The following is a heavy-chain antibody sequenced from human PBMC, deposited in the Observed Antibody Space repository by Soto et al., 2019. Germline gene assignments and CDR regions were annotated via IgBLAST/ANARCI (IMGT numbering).Heavy chain of an antibody. CDR3: ARLQAAAGDNDLTFDY. V-gene: IGHV5-51*01. CDR2: IYPGDSDT. D-gene: IGHD6-13*01. J-gene: IGHJ4*02. CDR1: GYSFTSYW. Sequence: GESLKISCKGSGYSFTSYWIGWVRQMPGKGLEWMGIIYPGDSDTRYSPSFQGQVTISADKSISTAYLQWSSLKASDTAMYYCARLQAAAGDNDLTFDYWGQGPLVTVSS.